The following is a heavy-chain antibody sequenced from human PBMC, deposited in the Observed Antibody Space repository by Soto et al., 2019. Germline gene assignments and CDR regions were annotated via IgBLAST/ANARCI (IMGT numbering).Heavy chain of an antibody. CDR2: ILSSSGVI. J-gene: IGHJ3*02. CDR3: ARDLHWAFDI. V-gene: IGHV3-48*02. CDR1: GFTFGSYS. Sequence: GGSLRLSCAASGFTFGSYSMNWVRQAPGKGLEWVSFILSSSGVIYYADSVKGRFTISRDNAKNSLYLQMNSLRDEDMAVYYCARDLHWAFDIWGQGTMVTVSS.